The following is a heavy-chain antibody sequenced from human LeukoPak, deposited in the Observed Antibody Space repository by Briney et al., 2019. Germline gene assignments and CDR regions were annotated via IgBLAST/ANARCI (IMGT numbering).Heavy chain of an antibody. CDR2: ISSSSTI. J-gene: IGHJ4*02. CDR3: ARASTVTTFDY. Sequence: PGGSLRLSCAASGFTFSSYSMNWVRQAPGKGLEWVSYISSSSTIYYADSVKGRFTISRDNAKNSLYLQMNSLRDEDTAVYYCARASTVTTFDYWGQGTLVTVSS. CDR1: GFTFSSYS. V-gene: IGHV3-48*02. D-gene: IGHD4-17*01.